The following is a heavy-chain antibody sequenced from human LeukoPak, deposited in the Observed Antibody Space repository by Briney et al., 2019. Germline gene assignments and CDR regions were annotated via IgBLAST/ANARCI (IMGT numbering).Heavy chain of an antibody. J-gene: IGHJ4*02. CDR2: ISASGGST. D-gene: IGHD3-10*01. CDR3: ARDGWGYYFDY. V-gene: IGHV3-23*01. CDR1: GFTFSSYA. Sequence: PGGSLRLSCAASGFTFSSYAMTWVRQAPGKGLEWVSAISASGGSTYYADSVKGRSTISRDNSKNTLYLQMNSLRAEDTAVYYCARDGWGYYFDYWGQGTLVTVSS.